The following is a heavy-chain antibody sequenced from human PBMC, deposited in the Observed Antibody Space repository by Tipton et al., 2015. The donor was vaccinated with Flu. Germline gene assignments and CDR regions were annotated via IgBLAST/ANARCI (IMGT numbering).Heavy chain of an antibody. V-gene: IGHV4-38-2*01. CDR1: GYSISSGSF. J-gene: IGHJ4*02. CDR3: ARLPDSSSYFDY. CDR2: IFLSGSS. D-gene: IGHD6-6*01. Sequence: TLSLTCAVSGYSISSGSFWAWIRQPPGKGLEWVGSIFLSGSSHYSPSLKSRVTMAVDTSKNQFSLKLSSVTAADTAVYYCARLPDSSSYFDYWGQGTLVTVSS.